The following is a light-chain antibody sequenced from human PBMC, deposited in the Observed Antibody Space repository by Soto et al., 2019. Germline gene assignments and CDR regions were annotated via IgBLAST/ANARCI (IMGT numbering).Light chain of an antibody. Sequence: EIVLTQSPGTLSLSPGERATLSCRASESVRSDYLTWYQQKPGQAPRLLIYGASSRANGIPDRFSGSASGTDFTITISRLEPEDFAVYYCQQYGSLLAFGGGTKVEIK. CDR1: ESVRSDY. CDR3: QQYGSLLA. J-gene: IGKJ4*01. CDR2: GAS. V-gene: IGKV3-20*01.